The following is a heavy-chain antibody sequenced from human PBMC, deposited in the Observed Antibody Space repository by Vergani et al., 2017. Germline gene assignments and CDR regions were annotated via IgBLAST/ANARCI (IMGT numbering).Heavy chain of an antibody. CDR2: ISGSGGST. J-gene: IGHJ4*02. V-gene: IGHV3-23*01. D-gene: IGHD6-13*01. CDR1: GFTFSSYA. Sequence: EVQLLESGGGLVQHGGSLRLSCAASGFTFSSYAMSWVRQAPGKGLEWVSAISGSGGSTYYADSVKGRFTISRHNSKNSLYLQMNSLRAEDTAVYYCARDRQWYSSSWHRMDWGQGTLVTVSS. CDR3: ARDRQWYSSSWHRMD.